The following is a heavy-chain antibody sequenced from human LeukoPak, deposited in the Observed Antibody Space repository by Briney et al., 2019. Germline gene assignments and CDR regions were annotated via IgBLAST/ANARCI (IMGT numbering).Heavy chain of an antibody. D-gene: IGHD2-2*01. CDR3: ATEGDCSSTSCYWRWFDP. J-gene: IGHJ5*02. CDR1: GYTLTELS. Sequence: ASVKVSCKVSGYTLTELSMHWVRQAPGKGLEWMGGFDPEDGETIYAQKFQGRVTMTEDTSTDTAYMELSSLRSEDTAVYYCATEGDCSSTSCYWRWFDPWGQGTLVTVSS. CDR2: FDPEDGET. V-gene: IGHV1-24*01.